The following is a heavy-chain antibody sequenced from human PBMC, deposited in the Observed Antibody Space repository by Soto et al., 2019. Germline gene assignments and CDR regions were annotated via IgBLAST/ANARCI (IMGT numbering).Heavy chain of an antibody. CDR2: ISGSGGRT. Sequence: EVQLLESGGGLEQPGGSLRLSCAASGFTFSSFSMTWVRQAPGKGLEWVSGISGSGGRTYDADSVKGRFTISRDNSKNPLYLDMNSLRAEDTAVYYCATSVTTSLYYYYGMDVWGQGTTVTVSS. CDR1: GFTFSSFS. D-gene: IGHD4-17*01. CDR3: ATSVTTSLYYYYGMDV. V-gene: IGHV3-23*01. J-gene: IGHJ6*02.